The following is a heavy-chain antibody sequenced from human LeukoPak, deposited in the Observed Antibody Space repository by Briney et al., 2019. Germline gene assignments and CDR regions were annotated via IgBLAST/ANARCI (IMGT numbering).Heavy chain of an antibody. D-gene: IGHD6-13*01. V-gene: IGHV3-9*01. CDR3: ARDQGGSSWYSEAFDI. Sequence: DPGGSLRLSCAASGFIFDNNAMHWVRQAPGKGLEWVSSISWNSGSIDYADSVKGRFTISRDNAKNSLYLQMNSLRDEDTAVYYCARDQGGSSWYSEAFDIWGQGTMVTVSS. CDR1: GFIFDNNA. CDR2: ISWNSGSI. J-gene: IGHJ3*02.